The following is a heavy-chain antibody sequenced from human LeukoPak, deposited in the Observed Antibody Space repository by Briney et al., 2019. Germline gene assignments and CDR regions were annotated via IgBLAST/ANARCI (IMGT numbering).Heavy chain of an antibody. Sequence: GRSLRLSCAASGFTFSSYGMHWVRQAPGKGLEWVAVISYDGSNKYYADSVKGRFTISRDNSKNTLYLQMNSLRAEDTAVYYCAKGSSGWYEDYWGQGTVVTVSS. V-gene: IGHV3-30*18. CDR3: AKGSSGWYEDY. J-gene: IGHJ4*02. CDR1: GFTFSSYG. CDR2: ISYDGSNK. D-gene: IGHD6-19*01.